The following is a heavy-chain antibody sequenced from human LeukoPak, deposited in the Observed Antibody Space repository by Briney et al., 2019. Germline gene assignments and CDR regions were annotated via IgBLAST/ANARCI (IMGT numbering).Heavy chain of an antibody. J-gene: IGHJ4*02. D-gene: IGHD3-10*01. Sequence: ASVKVSCKPSGYTFTGYYMHWVRQAPGQGLEWMGRIDPNSGGTNYAQKFQGRVTMTRDTSISTAYMELSGLRSDDTAVYYCARRHSFGELPFDYWGQGTLVTVSS. V-gene: IGHV1-2*06. CDR3: ARRHSFGELPFDY. CDR1: GYTFTGYY. CDR2: IDPNSGGT.